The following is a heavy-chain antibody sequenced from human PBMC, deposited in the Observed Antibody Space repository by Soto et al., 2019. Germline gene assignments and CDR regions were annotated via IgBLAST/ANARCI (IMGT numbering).Heavy chain of an antibody. CDR3: ARDQSSGWSSFYYYYGMGG. D-gene: IGHD6-19*01. CDR1: GFTFSSYA. CDR2: ISYDGSNK. Sequence: GGSLRLSCAASGFTFSSYAMHWVRQAPGKGLEWVAVISYDGSNKYYADSVKGRFTISRDNSKNTLYLQMNSLRAEDTAVYYCARDQSSGWSSFYYYYGMGGWGQGTTVTVSS. J-gene: IGHJ6*02. V-gene: IGHV3-30-3*01.